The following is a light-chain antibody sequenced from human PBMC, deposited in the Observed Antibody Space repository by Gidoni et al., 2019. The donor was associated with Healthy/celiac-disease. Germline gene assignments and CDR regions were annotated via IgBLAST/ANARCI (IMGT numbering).Light chain of an antibody. CDR3: QQYGSSPRT. Sequence: IVLPQSPGTLSLSPGERATLSCRASPSVSSSYLAWYQQKPGQAPRLLIYGASSRATGIPDRFSGSGSGTDFTLTISRLEPEDFAVYYCQQYGSSPRTFGQGTKVEIK. CDR1: PSVSSSY. CDR2: GAS. V-gene: IGKV3-20*01. J-gene: IGKJ1*01.